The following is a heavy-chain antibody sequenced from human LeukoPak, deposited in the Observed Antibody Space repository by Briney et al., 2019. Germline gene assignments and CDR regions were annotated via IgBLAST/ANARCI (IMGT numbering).Heavy chain of an antibody. V-gene: IGHV3-23*01. CDR2: ISRSDGST. D-gene: IGHD3-22*01. J-gene: IGHJ4*02. CDR3: AKGFYDTGRYSPFDS. Sequence: GGSLRLSCAASGFTFSSYAMSWVRQAPGKGLEWVSAISRSDGSTYYADSVKGRFTISRDNSKNTVFLQMNNLRAEDAAIYYCAKGFYDTGRYSPFDSWGQGTLVTVSS. CDR1: GFTFSSYA.